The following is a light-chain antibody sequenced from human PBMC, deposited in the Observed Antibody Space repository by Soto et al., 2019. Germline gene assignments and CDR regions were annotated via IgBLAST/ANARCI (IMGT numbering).Light chain of an antibody. CDR1: ETISHF. CDR3: QQSYRTPLT. Sequence: DIQMTQSPSLLSASVGDRVTITCRASETISHFLNWYQQKPGKAPKLLIYDASSLQSGVPSRFSGSGSGADFTLTISSLQSEDFAIYYCQQSYRTPLTFGGGTEVDVK. V-gene: IGKV1-39*01. J-gene: IGKJ4*01. CDR2: DAS.